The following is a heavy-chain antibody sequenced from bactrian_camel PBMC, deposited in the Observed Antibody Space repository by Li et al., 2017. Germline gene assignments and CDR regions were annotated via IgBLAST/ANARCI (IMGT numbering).Heavy chain of an antibody. D-gene: IGHD1*01. CDR2: IYTDGGST. V-gene: IGHV3S1*01. CDR1: IDYSTTLC. J-gene: IGHJ4*01. Sequence: HVQLVESGGGSARAGGTLTLSCAAAIDYSTTLCMAWFRQVPGEERETVAAIYTDGGSTFYADSVKGRVTISKVAANHTFYFEMNSLKVEDTAMYYCAAVPTCPPSTLRFVQRRYKYWGEGTQVTV. CDR3: AAVPTCPPSTLRFVQRRYKY.